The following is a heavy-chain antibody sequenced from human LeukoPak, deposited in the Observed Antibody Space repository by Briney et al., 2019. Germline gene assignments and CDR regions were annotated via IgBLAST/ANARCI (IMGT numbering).Heavy chain of an antibody. CDR1: GFPFSSSR. V-gene: IGHV3-7*01. J-gene: IGHJ5*02. CDR3: ARDQGLEDSRGLLNDWFDP. Sequence: PGGSLRLSCAASGFPFSSSRMSWVRQAPGKGLESMHNKKQDGSKRYYVETVKGRFTISRDNAKSSLYLQMNSLRAEDTAVYYCARDQGLEDSRGLLNDWFDPWGQGTLVTVSS. CDR2: KKQDGSKR. D-gene: IGHD6-6*01.